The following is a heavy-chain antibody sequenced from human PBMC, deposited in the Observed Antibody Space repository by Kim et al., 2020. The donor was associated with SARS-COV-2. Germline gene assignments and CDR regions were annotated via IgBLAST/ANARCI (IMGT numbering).Heavy chain of an antibody. D-gene: IGHD3-9*01. CDR3: ARDRSYYDFVTGYYKEMFYFDS. J-gene: IGHJ4*02. Sequence: GGSLRLSCAASGFTFSSYSMNWVRQAPGKGLEWVSSISSSGSSIYYAASVRGRFTISRDNAKNSLYLQMNSLRAEDTAVYYCARDRSYYDFVTGYYKEMFYFDSWGQGTLVTVSS. V-gene: IGHV3-21*01. CDR1: GFTFSSYS. CDR2: ISSSGSSI.